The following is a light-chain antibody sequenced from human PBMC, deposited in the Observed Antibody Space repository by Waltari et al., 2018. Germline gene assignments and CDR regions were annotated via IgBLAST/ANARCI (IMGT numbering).Light chain of an antibody. Sequence: EIVLTQSPGPLSLSPGERATLSCRASQSVSSTYLAWYQQKPGQAPRLLICRTSTRATGIPDRFSGSGSGTDFTLTISRLEPEDFAVYYCQQYGTSTLTFGGGTKVEIK. J-gene: IGKJ4*01. CDR3: QQYGTSTLT. CDR2: RTS. CDR1: QSVSSTY. V-gene: IGKV3-20*01.